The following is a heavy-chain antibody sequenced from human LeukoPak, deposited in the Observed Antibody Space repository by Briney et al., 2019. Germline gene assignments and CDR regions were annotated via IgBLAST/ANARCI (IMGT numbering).Heavy chain of an antibody. Sequence: SETLSLTCTVSGGSISSSSYYWGWIRQPPGKGLEWIGSIYYSGSTYYNPSLKSRVTISVDTSKNQFSLKLSSVTAADTAVYYCATRIAPRGAFDIWGQGTMVTVSS. D-gene: IGHD6-6*01. CDR1: GGSISSSSYY. CDR2: IYYSGST. CDR3: ATRIAPRGAFDI. V-gene: IGHV4-39*07. J-gene: IGHJ3*02.